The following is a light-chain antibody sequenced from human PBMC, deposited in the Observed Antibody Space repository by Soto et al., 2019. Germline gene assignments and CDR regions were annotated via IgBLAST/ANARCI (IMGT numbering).Light chain of an antibody. V-gene: IGLV1-51*01. J-gene: IGLJ1*01. Sequence: QSVLTQPPSVSAAPGQKVTISCSGSSSDIGSNYVSWYQQLPGTAPKLLIYDNDKRPSGIPDRFSGSKSGTSATLGITGLQTGDEADYYCGTWDSSLSAYVFGTGTKVTVL. CDR2: DND. CDR1: SSDIGSNY. CDR3: GTWDSSLSAYV.